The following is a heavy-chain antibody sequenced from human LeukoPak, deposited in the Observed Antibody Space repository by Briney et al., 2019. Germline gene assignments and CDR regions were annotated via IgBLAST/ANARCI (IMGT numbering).Heavy chain of an antibody. J-gene: IGHJ4*02. CDR1: GFTFSSYA. Sequence: PGGSLRLSCAASGFTFSSYAMSWVRQAPGKEQEWVSAISGSGGSTYYADSVKGRFTISRDNSKNTLYLQMSSLRADDTALFYCAKPAYYSDSGSFPTQYYFDYWGQGTLVTVSS. D-gene: IGHD3-10*01. CDR3: AKPAYYSDSGSFPTQYYFDY. CDR2: ISGSGGST. V-gene: IGHV3-23*01.